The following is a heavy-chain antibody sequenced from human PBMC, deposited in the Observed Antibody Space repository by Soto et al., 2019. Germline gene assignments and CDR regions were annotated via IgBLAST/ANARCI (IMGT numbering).Heavy chain of an antibody. J-gene: IGHJ4*02. CDR1: GFTFSSNA. CDR3: AKDLGSRGYSSGWFDY. D-gene: IGHD6-19*01. CDR2: ISGSGGST. V-gene: IGHV3-23*01. Sequence: EVQLLESGGGLVQPGGSLRLSCAASGFTFSSNAMSWVRQAPGKGREWVSAISGSGGSTYYADSVKGRFTISRDNSKNTLDLQMNSLGAEDTAVYYCAKDLGSRGYSSGWFDYWGQGTLVTVSS.